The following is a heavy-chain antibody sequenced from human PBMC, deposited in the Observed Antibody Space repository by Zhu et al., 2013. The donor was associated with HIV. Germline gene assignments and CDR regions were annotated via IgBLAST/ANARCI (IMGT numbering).Heavy chain of an antibody. CDR3: ARGTVSKGYYFDY. CDR2: MNPNSGGT. V-gene: IGHV1-2*02. CDR1: GYTFTSYD. J-gene: IGHJ4*02. D-gene: IGHD4-4*01. Sequence: QVQLVQSGAEVKKPGASVKVSCKASGYTFTSYDINWVRQATGQGLEWMGWMNPNSGGTNYAQKFQGRVTMTRDTSISTAYMELSRLRSDDTAVYYCARGTVSKGYYFDYWGQGTLVTVSS.